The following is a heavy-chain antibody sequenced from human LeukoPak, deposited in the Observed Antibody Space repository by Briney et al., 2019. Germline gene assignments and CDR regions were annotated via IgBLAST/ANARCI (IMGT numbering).Heavy chain of an antibody. V-gene: IGHV4-31*03. Sequence: PSQTLSLTCTVSGGSISSGGYYWSWIRQHPGKGLEWIGYIYYSGSTYYNPSLKSRVTISVDTSKNQFSLKLSSVTAADTAVYYCATVLGSSPPVLTYYYYGMDVWGQGTTVTVSS. CDR3: ATVLGSSPPVLTYYYYGMDV. CDR2: IYYSGST. D-gene: IGHD6-6*01. CDR1: GGSISSGGYY. J-gene: IGHJ6*02.